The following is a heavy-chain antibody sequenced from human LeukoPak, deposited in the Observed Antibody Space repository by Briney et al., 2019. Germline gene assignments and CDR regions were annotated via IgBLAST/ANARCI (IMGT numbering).Heavy chain of an antibody. D-gene: IGHD4-11*01. J-gene: IGHJ4*02. CDR2: ISGSGGNT. CDR3: AXXLGYGNYYYDY. V-gene: IGHV3-23*01. Sequence: PGGSLRLSCAASGFSFSNYAMSWVRQAPGKGLEWVSGISGSGGNTYYADSVKGRFTISRDNSKNTLYLQMNSLRAEDTAVYYCAXXLGYGNYYYDYXGQGXLVTVXX. CDR1: GFSFSNYA.